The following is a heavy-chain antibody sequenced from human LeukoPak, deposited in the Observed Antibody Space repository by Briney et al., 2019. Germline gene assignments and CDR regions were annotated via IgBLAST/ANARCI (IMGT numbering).Heavy chain of an antibody. D-gene: IGHD3-22*01. V-gene: IGHV1-69*01. J-gene: IGHJ3*02. CDR2: IIPIFGTA. CDR3: ARGKEGWYDMKGSFAFDI. CDR1: GGTFSSYA. Sequence: SVKVSCKASGGTFSSYAISWVRQAPGQGLEWMGGIIPIFGTANYAQKFQGRVTITADESTSTAYMELSSLRSEDTAVYNCARGKEGWYDMKGSFAFDIWGQGTMVTVSS.